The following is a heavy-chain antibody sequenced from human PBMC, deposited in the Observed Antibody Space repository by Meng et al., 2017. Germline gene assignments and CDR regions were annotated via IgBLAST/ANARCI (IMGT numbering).Heavy chain of an antibody. Sequence: GESLKISCAASGFTFTSYAMSWVRQAPGKGLEWVSAISGSGGSTYYADSVKGRFTITRDNYKKTLYLQMKSLRDEDTAEYYCAKVVGVEANWFDPWGQGTLVTVSS. J-gene: IGHJ5*02. D-gene: IGHD2-15*01. V-gene: IGHV3-23*01. CDR3: AKVVGVEANWFDP. CDR1: GFTFTSYA. CDR2: ISGSGGST.